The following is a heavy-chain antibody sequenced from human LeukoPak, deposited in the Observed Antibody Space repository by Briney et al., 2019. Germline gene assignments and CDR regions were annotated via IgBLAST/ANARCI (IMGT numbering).Heavy chain of an antibody. J-gene: IGHJ4*02. V-gene: IGHV1-2*02. CDR3: ARDREWRSSPTGEFDY. CDR2: INPNSGGT. D-gene: IGHD6-13*01. Sequence: ASLKVSCKASGYTFTGYYMHWMRQAPGQRLEWMGWINPNSGGTNYAQKFQGRVTMTRDTSISTAYMELSRLRSDDTAAYYCARDREWRSSPTGEFDYWGQGTLVTVSS. CDR1: GYTFTGYY.